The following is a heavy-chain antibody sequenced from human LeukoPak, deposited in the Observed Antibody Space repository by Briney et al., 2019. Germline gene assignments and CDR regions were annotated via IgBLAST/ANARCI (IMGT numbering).Heavy chain of an antibody. Sequence: SETLSLTCTVSGDSISSSSSYYWSWIRQPAGKGLEWIGRTHTSGNTNYNPSLKSRVTISTDTSKNQFSLRLSSVTAADTAVYYCARHHYQLSALDYWGQGTLVTASS. CDR3: ARHHYQLSALDY. CDR1: GDSISSSSSYY. D-gene: IGHD2-2*01. CDR2: THTSGNT. J-gene: IGHJ4*02. V-gene: IGHV4-61*02.